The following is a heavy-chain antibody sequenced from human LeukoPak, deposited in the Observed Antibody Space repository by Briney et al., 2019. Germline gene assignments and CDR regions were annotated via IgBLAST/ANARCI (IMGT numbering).Heavy chain of an antibody. V-gene: IGHV1-2*02. Sequence: ASLKVSCKASGYTFTGYYMHWVRQVPGQGLEWMGWINPNSGATNFAQKFQGRVSMTRDTSISTAYMELSSLRSDDTAVYYCARADILTAYYTLDFWGQGTLVTVSS. CDR1: GYTFTGYY. D-gene: IGHD3-9*01. CDR2: INPNSGAT. CDR3: ARADILTAYYTLDF. J-gene: IGHJ4*02.